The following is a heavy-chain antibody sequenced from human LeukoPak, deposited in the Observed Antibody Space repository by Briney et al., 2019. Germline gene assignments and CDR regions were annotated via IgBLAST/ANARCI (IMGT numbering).Heavy chain of an antibody. CDR3: ARSCIAAAHFDY. Sequence: SVKVSCKASGGTFSSYAISWVRQAPGQGLEWMGGIIPIFGTANYAQKFQGRVTITADESTSTAYMELSSLRSEDTAVYYCARSCIAAAHFDYWGQGTLVTVSS. CDR1: GGTFSSYA. CDR2: IIPIFGTA. J-gene: IGHJ4*02. V-gene: IGHV1-69*13. D-gene: IGHD6-13*01.